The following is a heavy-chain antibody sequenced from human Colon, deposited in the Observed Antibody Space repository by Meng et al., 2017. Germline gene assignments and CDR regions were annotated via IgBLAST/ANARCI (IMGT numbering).Heavy chain of an antibody. V-gene: IGHV1-18*01. CDR2: ISVYNGNT. CDR1: GYSFTSYD. Sequence: QVQLVQSGAEVKKPGASVKVSCKTSGYSFTSYDITWVRQAPGQGLEWMGWISVYNGNTNYAQKFQGRVTMTTDTSTSTAYMELRSLGSDDTAVYYCARNYYDSSGYYYGYWGQGTLVTVSS. D-gene: IGHD3-22*01. J-gene: IGHJ4*02. CDR3: ARNYYDSSGYYYGY.